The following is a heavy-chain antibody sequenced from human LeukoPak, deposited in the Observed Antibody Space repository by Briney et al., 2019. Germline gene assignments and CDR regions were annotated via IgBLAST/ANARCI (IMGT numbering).Heavy chain of an antibody. CDR3: ANMLWFGEVRGFDY. Sequence: GGSLRLSCAASGFTFSSYAMSWVRQAPGKGLEWVSAISGSGGSTYYADSVKGRFTISRDNSKNTLYLQMNSLRAEDTAVYYCANMLWFGEVRGFDYWGQGTLVTVSS. V-gene: IGHV3-23*01. CDR2: ISGSGGST. CDR1: GFTFSSYA. D-gene: IGHD3-10*01. J-gene: IGHJ4*02.